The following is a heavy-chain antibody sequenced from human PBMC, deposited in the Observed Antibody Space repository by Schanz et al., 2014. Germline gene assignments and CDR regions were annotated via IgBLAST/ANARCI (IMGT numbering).Heavy chain of an antibody. V-gene: IGHV3-48*04. D-gene: IGHD3-3*01. Sequence: EVQLVESGGGLAQPGGSLRLSCAASGFTFTTYAMTWVRQAPGKGLEWVSYISNSGTTIYYADSVKGRFTISRDNAKNSLYLQMNSLRAEDTAVYYCARSTNNNDVWSGYALRADYDSYIDVWGKGTTVTVS. CDR1: GFTFTTYA. CDR3: ARSTNNNDVWSGYALRADYDSYIDV. CDR2: ISNSGTTI. J-gene: IGHJ6*03.